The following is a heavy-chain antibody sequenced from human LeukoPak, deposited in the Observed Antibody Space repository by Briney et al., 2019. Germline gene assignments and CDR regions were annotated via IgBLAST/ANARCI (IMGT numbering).Heavy chain of an antibody. V-gene: IGHV4-59*01. CDR2: IYYSGST. CDR1: GDSISSYF. J-gene: IGHJ4*02. CDR3: ARGYDSSGYYYRIRGYFDY. Sequence: SETLSLTCTVSGDSISSYFWTWIRQPPGRGLEWIGYIYYSGSTNYNPSLKSRVTISVDTSKNQFSLKLSSVTAADTAVYYCARGYDSSGYYYRIRGYFDYWGQGTLVTVSS. D-gene: IGHD3-22*01.